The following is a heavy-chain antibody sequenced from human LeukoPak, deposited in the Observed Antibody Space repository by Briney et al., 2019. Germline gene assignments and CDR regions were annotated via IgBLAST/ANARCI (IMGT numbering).Heavy chain of an antibody. Sequence: GWSLRLSCAASGFTFSSYWMHWVRQAPGKGLVGVSRINSDGSSTSYADSVKGRFTISRDNAKNTLYLQMNSLRAEDTAVYYCARAPILGYCSSTSCSHSWFDPWGQGTLVTVSS. J-gene: IGHJ5*02. CDR1: GFTFSSYW. CDR2: INSDGSST. D-gene: IGHD2-2*01. V-gene: IGHV3-74*01. CDR3: ARAPILGYCSSTSCSHSWFDP.